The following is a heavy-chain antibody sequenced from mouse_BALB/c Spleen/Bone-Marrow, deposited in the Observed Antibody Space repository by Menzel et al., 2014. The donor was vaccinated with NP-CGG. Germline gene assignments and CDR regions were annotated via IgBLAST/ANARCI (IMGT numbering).Heavy chain of an antibody. J-gene: IGHJ2*01. Sequence: SGPELVKPGASVKVSCKASGYALTNYNMYWVKQSHGKSLEWIGYNDPYSGGTNYNQKFKGKATLTVDKSSSTAYMHLNSLTSEDSAVYYCARLGTTAVPDYWGQGTTLTVSS. CDR2: NDPYSGGT. D-gene: IGHD1-1*01. CDR3: ARLGTTAVPDY. V-gene: IGHV1S135*01. CDR1: GYALTNYN.